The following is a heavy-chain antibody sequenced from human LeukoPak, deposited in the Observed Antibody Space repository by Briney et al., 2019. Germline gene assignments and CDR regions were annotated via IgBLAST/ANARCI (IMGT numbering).Heavy chain of an antibody. D-gene: IGHD2-2*01. CDR1: VYTFTDYY. CDR2: INPNSGGT. J-gene: IGHJ6*02. Sequence: ASVNVSCKASVYTFTDYYIQWVRQAPGQGLEWMGLINPNSGGTNSAQKFQGRVTMTRDTSVSTAYMELSRLRSDDTAVYYCARDHCTSSGCYEYYYYGVDVWGQGTTVTVSS. V-gene: IGHV1-2*02. CDR3: ARDHCTSSGCYEYYYYGVDV.